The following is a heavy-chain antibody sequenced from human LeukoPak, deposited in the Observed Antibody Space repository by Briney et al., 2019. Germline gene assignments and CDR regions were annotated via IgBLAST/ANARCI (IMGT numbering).Heavy chain of an antibody. CDR1: GGSISSGSYY. Sequence: SQTLSLTCTVSGGSISSGSYYWSWIRQPAGKGLEWIGRIHISGSTNYNPSLKSRVTISVDTSKNQFSLKLSSVTAADTAVYYCARNRGFAAAGTDYWGQGTLVTVSS. D-gene: IGHD6-13*01. CDR3: ARNRGFAAAGTDY. V-gene: IGHV4-61*02. CDR2: IHISGST. J-gene: IGHJ4*02.